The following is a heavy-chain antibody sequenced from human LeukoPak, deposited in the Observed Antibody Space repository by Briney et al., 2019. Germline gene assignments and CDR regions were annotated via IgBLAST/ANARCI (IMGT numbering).Heavy chain of an antibody. CDR1: GGSISISDFY. D-gene: IGHD6-19*01. J-gene: IGHJ3*01. CDR2: TYNSGNT. Sequence: KASETLFLTCSVSGGSISISDFYWNWIRQLPGKGLEWIGYTYNSGNTYYNPSFGSRVTISTDTSMNQFFLKSHSVTAADTAVYYCARSSGWRDAFDFWGRGTMVTVSS. V-gene: IGHV4-31*03. CDR3: ARSSGWRDAFDF.